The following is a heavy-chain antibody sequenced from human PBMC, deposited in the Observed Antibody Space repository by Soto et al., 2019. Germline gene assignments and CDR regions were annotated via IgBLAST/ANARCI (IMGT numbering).Heavy chain of an antibody. Sequence: EVQLVESGGGLVQPGGSLRLSCAASGFTVSNNYMRWVRQAPGKGLEGVSLIYSGGATYYADSVKGRFTISRDNSKNTPYLQMNSLRAEDTAVYYCARDGTYNWVGGQGILVTVSS. CDR2: IYSGGAT. V-gene: IGHV3-66*01. J-gene: IGHJ4*02. CDR1: GFTVSNNY. CDR3: ARDGTYNWV. D-gene: IGHD1-1*01.